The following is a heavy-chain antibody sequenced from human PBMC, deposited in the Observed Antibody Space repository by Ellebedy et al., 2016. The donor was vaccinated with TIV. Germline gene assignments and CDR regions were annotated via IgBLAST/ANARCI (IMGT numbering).Heavy chain of an antibody. CDR2: ITASGGGT. Sequence: GESLKISCSTSGFTFNSSAMSWVRQAPGKGLEWVSAITASGGGTFYAATVKGRFIISRDNSKNTLYLQMNSLRAEDTAVYYCAKDPLRVAAGYFDLWGRGTLVTVSS. D-gene: IGHD2-15*01. CDR1: GFTFNSSA. CDR3: AKDPLRVAAGYFDL. J-gene: IGHJ2*01. V-gene: IGHV3-23*01.